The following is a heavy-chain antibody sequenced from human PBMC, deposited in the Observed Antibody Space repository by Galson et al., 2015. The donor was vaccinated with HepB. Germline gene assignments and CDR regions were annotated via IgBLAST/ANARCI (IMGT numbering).Heavy chain of an antibody. CDR2: INHSGST. CDR1: GGSFSGYY. Sequence: SETLSLTCAVYGGSFSGYYWSWIRQPPGKGLEWIGEINHSGSTNYNPSLKSRVTISVDTSKNQFSLKLSSVTAADTAVYYCASSSDYYYGMDVWSQGTTVTVSS. V-gene: IGHV4-34*01. J-gene: IGHJ6*02. D-gene: IGHD6-6*01. CDR3: ASSSDYYYGMDV.